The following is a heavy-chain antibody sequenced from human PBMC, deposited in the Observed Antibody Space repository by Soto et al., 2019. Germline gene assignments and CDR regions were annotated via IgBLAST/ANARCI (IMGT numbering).Heavy chain of an antibody. Sequence: SETLSLTCTVSGGSISSYYWSWIRQPPGKGLEWIGYIYSSGSTNYNPSLKSRVTISVDTSKKQFSLNLSSVTAADTAVYYCARPGSSTSPVPFDYWGQGTLVTVSS. J-gene: IGHJ4*02. CDR3: ARPGSSTSPVPFDY. D-gene: IGHD6-6*01. V-gene: IGHV4-59*08. CDR1: GGSISSYY. CDR2: IYSSGST.